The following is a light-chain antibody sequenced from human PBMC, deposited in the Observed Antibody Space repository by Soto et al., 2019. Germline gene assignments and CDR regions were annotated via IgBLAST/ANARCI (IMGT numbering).Light chain of an antibody. CDR1: QGISTY. CDR3: QPLKSVWYA. CDR2: GAS. J-gene: IGKJ2*01. Sequence: DIQLTQSPSFLSASVGDRVTITCRASQGISTYLAWYLQRPGKAPKLLIYGASTLQSGAQSRLSGSGSGTEFTLTISSLQPEDVVNYYCQPLKSVWYAFGQGTKLEIK. V-gene: IGKV1-9*01.